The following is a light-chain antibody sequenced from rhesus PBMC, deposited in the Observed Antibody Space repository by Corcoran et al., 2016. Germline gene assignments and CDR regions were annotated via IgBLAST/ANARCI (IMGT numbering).Light chain of an antibody. CDR1: SSVSTSY. Sequence: EIVLTQSPTSMAVSQGERVTISCTASSSVSTSYLHWYQHKLVFPPRLLVYRTSSLASGAPARLSGSGSGTSYTLTLSTMEAEDASTYYCHQGNSIPPAFGQGTKVEI. CDR3: HQGNSIPPA. CDR2: RTS. V-gene: IGKV3S9*01. J-gene: IGKJ1*01.